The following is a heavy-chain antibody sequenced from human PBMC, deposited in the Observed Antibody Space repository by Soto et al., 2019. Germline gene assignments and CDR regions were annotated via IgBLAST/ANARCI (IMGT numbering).Heavy chain of an antibody. CDR2: ISSSGSTI. CDR3: ARDLGYCISTSCPDAIDI. CDR1: GFTFSDYY. Sequence: GGSLRLSCAASGFTFSDYYMSWIREAPGKGLEWVSYISSSGSTIYYADSVKGRFTISRDNAKKSLYLQMNSLRAEDTAVYYCARDLGYCISTSCPDAIDISGQGTMVTVSS. V-gene: IGHV3-11*01. D-gene: IGHD2-2*01. J-gene: IGHJ3*02.